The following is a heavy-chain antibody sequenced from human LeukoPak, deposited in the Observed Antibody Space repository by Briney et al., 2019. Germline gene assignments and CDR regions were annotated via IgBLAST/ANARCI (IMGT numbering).Heavy chain of an antibody. CDR2: ISTSGTTI. J-gene: IGHJ6*03. D-gene: IGHD5-24*01. CDR1: GFIFRDYY. Sequence: PGGSLRLSCAASGFIFRDYYMSWIRQAPGKGLEWVSYISTSGTTIYYADSVKGRFTISRDNAKNSLYLQMNSLRAEDTAVYYCARKQGGYNYGYYYYMDGWGEGTTVTVSS. CDR3: ARKQGGYNYGYYYYMDG. V-gene: IGHV3-11*01.